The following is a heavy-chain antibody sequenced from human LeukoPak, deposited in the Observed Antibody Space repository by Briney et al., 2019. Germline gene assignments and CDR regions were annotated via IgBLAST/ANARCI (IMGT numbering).Heavy chain of an antibody. CDR3: ASKGGLRFLEWLSHPDYYMDV. CDR1: GGSISSYY. J-gene: IGHJ6*03. CDR2: IYYSGST. V-gene: IGHV4-59*04. Sequence: SETLSLTCTVSGGSISSYYWSWIRQPPGKGLEWIGYIYYSGSTYYNPSLKSRVTISVDTSKNQFSLKLSSVTAADTAVYYCASKGGLRFLEWLSHPDYYMDVWGKGTTVTVSS. D-gene: IGHD3-3*01.